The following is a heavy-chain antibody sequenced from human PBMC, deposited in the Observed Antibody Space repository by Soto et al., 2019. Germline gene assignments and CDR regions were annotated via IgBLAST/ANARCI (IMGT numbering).Heavy chain of an antibody. Sequence: PSETLSLTCTVSGGSISGYYWSWIRQPLGKGLEWIGYIYYTGSTNYNPSLKSRVTISVDTSESQFSLELTSVTAADTAVYYCARHGCSSTGCLKGLEYYFDDWGQGALVNVSS. CDR3: ARHGCSSTGCLKGLEYYFDD. J-gene: IGHJ4*02. D-gene: IGHD2-2*01. CDR1: GGSISGYY. CDR2: IYYTGST. V-gene: IGHV4-59*08.